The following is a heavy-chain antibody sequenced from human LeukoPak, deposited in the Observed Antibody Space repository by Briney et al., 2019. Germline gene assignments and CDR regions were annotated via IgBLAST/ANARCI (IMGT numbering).Heavy chain of an antibody. V-gene: IGHV1-58*02. D-gene: IGHD6-19*01. CDR1: GFTFTSSA. J-gene: IGHJ4*02. CDR2: IVVGSGNT. Sequence: ASVKVSCKASGFTFTSSAMHWVRQARGQRLEWIGWIVVGSGNTNYAQKFQERVTITRDMSTSTAYMELSSLRSEDTAVYYCAAISSGWYEDYWGQGTLVTVSS. CDR3: AAISSGWYEDY.